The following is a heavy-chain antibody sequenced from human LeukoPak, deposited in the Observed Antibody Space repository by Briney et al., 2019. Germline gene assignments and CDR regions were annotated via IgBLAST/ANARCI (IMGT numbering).Heavy chain of an antibody. Sequence: PGGSLRLSCAASGSTFSDYYMSWIRQAPGKGLEWASYISSGGSTIYYADSVEGRFTISRDNAKNSLYLQMNSLRAEDTAVYYCAREGSRYCSGGNCPFDYWGQGTLVTVSS. J-gene: IGHJ4*02. D-gene: IGHD2-15*01. V-gene: IGHV3-11*01. CDR1: GSTFSDYY. CDR3: AREGSRYCSGGNCPFDY. CDR2: ISSGGSTI.